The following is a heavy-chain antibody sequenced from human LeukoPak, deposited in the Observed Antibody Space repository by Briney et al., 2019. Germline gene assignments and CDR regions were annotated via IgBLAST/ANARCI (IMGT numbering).Heavy chain of an antibody. CDR3: AREVYSGYDYYFDY. J-gene: IGHJ4*02. CDR2: IYTSGST. D-gene: IGHD5-12*01. V-gene: IGHV4-61*02. Sequence: SETLSLTCTVSGGSISSGSYYWSWIRQPAGKGLEWIGRIYTSGSTNYNPSLKSRVTISVDTSKNQFSLKLSSVTAADTAVYYCAREVYSGYDYYFDYWGQGTLVTVSS. CDR1: GGSISSGSYY.